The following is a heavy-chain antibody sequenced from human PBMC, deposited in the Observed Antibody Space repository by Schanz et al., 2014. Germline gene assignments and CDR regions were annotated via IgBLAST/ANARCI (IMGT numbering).Heavy chain of an antibody. D-gene: IGHD3-10*01. Sequence: QVQLQESGPGPVKPSGTLSLTCTVSGDSISNSHWWNWVRQPPGKGLEWIGVIYHGVTTIYNPSLESRVTISIDKSKNQFSVRLTSVTAADTAVYYCAREIESSMIRGVIDWGQGTLVTVSS. J-gene: IGHJ4*02. V-gene: IGHV4-4*02. CDR2: IYHGVTT. CDR1: GDSISNSHW. CDR3: AREIESSMIRGVID.